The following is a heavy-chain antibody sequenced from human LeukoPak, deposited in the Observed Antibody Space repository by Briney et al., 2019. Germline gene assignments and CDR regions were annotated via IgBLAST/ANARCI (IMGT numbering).Heavy chain of an antibody. CDR3: ARASSGSSYYYMDV. CDR2: INSDGSGT. CDR1: GFTFSSYW. J-gene: IGHJ6*03. V-gene: IGHV3-74*01. Sequence: QPGGSLRLSCAASGFTFSSYWMHWVRQAPGKGLVWVSRINSDGSGTSYADSVKGRFTISRDNAKNTLYLQMNSLRAEDTAVYYCARASSGSSYYYMDVWGKGTTVTVSS. D-gene: IGHD3-22*01.